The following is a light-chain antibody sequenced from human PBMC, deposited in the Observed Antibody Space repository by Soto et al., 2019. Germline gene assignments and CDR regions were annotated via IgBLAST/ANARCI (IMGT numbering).Light chain of an antibody. V-gene: IGKV3-11*01. Sequence: EIVLTQSPASLALSPGERATLSCRASLSVSGYLAWYQQRPNQAPRLLIHGTSNRATGIPARFSGEGSGTDFTLTISSLEPEDSGVYYCQQRANFGQGTRLEIK. CDR1: LSVSGY. J-gene: IGKJ5*01. CDR2: GTS. CDR3: QQRAN.